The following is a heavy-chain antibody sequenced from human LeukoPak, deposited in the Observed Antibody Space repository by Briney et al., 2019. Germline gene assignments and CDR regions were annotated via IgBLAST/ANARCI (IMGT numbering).Heavy chain of an antibody. D-gene: IGHD6-6*01. Sequence: ASVKVSCKASGYTFTSYGISWVRQAPGQGLEWMGWISAYNGNTKYSQEFQGRVTITRDTSASTAYMELSSLRSEDMAVYYCARGKYSSSSFDYWGQGTLVTVSS. CDR1: GYTFTSYG. V-gene: IGHV1-18*03. CDR3: ARGKYSSSSFDY. J-gene: IGHJ4*02. CDR2: ISAYNGNT.